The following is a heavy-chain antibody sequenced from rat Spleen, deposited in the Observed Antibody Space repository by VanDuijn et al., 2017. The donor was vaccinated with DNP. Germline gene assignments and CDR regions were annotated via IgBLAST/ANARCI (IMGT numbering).Heavy chain of an antibody. V-gene: IGHV2-27*01. D-gene: IGHD1-5*01. CDR1: GFSLTVYH. CDR3: VRSESRYNPFDY. J-gene: IGHJ2*01. Sequence: VQLQESGPGLVQPSQTLSLTCTVSGFSLTVYHVHWVRQPPGKALEWMGKMQSGGGTDYSSVLKSRLSISRDTSKSQVFLKMNSVQTEDTAMYFCVRSESRYNPFDYWGQGVMVAVSS. CDR2: MQSGGGT.